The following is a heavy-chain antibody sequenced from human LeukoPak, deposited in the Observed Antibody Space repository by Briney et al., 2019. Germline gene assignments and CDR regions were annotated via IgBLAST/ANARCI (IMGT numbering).Heavy chain of an antibody. Sequence: GGSLRLSCAASGFTFSSYGMHWVRQAPGKGLEWVAFIRYDGSNKYYADSVKGRFTISRDNSKNTLYLQMNSLRAEDTAVYYCAKDLGQRLAQYYFDYWGQGTLVTVSS. D-gene: IGHD6-25*01. CDR3: AKDLGQRLAQYYFDY. V-gene: IGHV3-30*02. CDR2: IRYDGSNK. J-gene: IGHJ4*02. CDR1: GFTFSSYG.